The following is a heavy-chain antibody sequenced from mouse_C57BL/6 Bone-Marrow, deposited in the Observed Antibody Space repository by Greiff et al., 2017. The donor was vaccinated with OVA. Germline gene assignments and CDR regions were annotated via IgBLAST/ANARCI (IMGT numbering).Heavy chain of an antibody. J-gene: IGHJ2*01. CDR2: IDPSDSYT. D-gene: IGHD3-2*02. CDR3: AREESGNLDSSGYALTY. V-gene: IGHV1-69*01. CDR1: GYTFTSYW. Sequence: VQLQQPGAELVMPGASVKLSCKASGYTFTSYWMHWVKQRPGQGLEWIGEIDPSDSYTNYNQKFKGKSTLTVDKSSSTAYMQLSSLTSEDSAVYYCAREESGNLDSSGYALTYWGQGTTLTVSS.